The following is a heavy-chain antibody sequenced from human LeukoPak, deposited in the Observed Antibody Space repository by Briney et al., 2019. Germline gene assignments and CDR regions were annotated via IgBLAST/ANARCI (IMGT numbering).Heavy chain of an antibody. Sequence: GGSLRLSCAASGFTFSNYWMHWVRQAPGKGLVWVSRINTDGSSTTYADSVKGRFTISRDNAKNTLYLQMNSLRAEDTAVYYCARVDGHDFWSGYYPNNYYYYYMDVWGKGTTVTVSS. V-gene: IGHV3-74*01. J-gene: IGHJ6*03. CDR2: INTDGSST. CDR1: GFTFSNYW. CDR3: ARVDGHDFWSGYYPNNYYYYYMDV. D-gene: IGHD3-3*01.